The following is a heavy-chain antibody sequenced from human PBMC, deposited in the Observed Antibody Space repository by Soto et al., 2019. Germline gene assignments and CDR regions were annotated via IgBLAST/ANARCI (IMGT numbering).Heavy chain of an antibody. V-gene: IGHV1-3*05. CDR2: INAGNGNT. J-gene: IGHJ4*02. CDR3: ARGPPHYYDSSGYFNY. D-gene: IGHD3-22*01. CDR1: GYTFTNYA. Sequence: QVQLVQSGAEEKKPGASVKVSCKASGYTFTNYAMHWVRQAPGQRLEWMGWINAGNGNTKCSQKFQGRVTITRDTSASTDYMELSSLRSEDTAVYYCARGPPHYYDSSGYFNYWGQGTLVTVSS.